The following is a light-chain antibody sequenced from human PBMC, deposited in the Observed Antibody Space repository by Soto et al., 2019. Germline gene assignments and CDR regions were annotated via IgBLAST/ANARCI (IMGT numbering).Light chain of an antibody. J-gene: IGLJ1*01. Sequence: QSALTQPASVSGSPGQSITISCTGTSSDVGGYNLVSWYQQHPGKAPKLMIYEDIKRSSGVSNRFSGSKSGNTASLTISGLQAEDEADYYCCSYAGSNTYVFGAGTKVTVL. CDR3: CSYAGSNTYV. CDR1: SSDVGGYNL. CDR2: EDI. V-gene: IGLV2-23*01.